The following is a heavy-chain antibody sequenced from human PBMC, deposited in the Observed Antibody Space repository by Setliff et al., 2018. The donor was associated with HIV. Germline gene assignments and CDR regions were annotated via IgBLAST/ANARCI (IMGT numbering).Heavy chain of an antibody. D-gene: IGHD2-21*01. Sequence: GESLKISCAASGFIFSTFPMHWVRQAPGKGLEWVAVMSGDANSQYYADSVRGRFTISRDNSKNTVYLQMNSLTTEDTAVYYCARDRNCGNGCYSSADHWGLGTLVTVSS. J-gene: IGHJ4*02. V-gene: IGHV3-30*01. CDR2: MSGDANSQ. CDR1: GFIFSTFP. CDR3: ARDRNCGNGCYSSADH.